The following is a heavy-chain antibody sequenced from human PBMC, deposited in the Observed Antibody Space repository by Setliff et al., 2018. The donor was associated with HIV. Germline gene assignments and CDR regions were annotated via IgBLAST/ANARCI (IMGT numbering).Heavy chain of an antibody. D-gene: IGHD1-1*01. CDR1: GYSLSNDYY. V-gene: IGHV4-38-2*02. CDR3: ARDGSRTTGATGYYYGLDV. Sequence: PSETLSLTCTVSGYSLSNDYYWGWIRQPPGKGLEWIASIYHSGNTYYNPSLKSRVTISVDTSKNQFSLRLSSVTAADTAVYYCARDGSRTTGATGYYYGLDVWGQGTTVTVSS. CDR2: IYHSGNT. J-gene: IGHJ6*02.